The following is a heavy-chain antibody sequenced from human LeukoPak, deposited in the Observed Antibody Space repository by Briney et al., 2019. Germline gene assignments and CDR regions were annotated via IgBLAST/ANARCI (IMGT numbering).Heavy chain of an antibody. J-gene: IGHJ4*02. CDR3: AKYRYGVLWFGESIIDY. CDR1: GFTFSSYA. Sequence: GGSLRLSCAAPGFTFSSYAMSWVRQAPGKGLEWVSAISGSGGSTYYADSVKGRFTISRDNSKNTLYLQMNSLRAEDTAVYYCAKYRYGVLWFGESIIDYWGQGTLVTVSS. D-gene: IGHD3-10*01. V-gene: IGHV3-23*01. CDR2: ISGSGGST.